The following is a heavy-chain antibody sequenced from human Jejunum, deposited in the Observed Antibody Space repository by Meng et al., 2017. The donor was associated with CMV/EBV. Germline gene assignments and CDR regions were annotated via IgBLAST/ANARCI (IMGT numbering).Heavy chain of an antibody. D-gene: IGHD5-18*01. CDR1: GFTVSSNY. V-gene: IGHV3-53*01. J-gene: IGHJ4*02. CDR2: IYSGGGT. CDR3: AGKGGYSYAYGY. Sequence: EVQLVESGGGLIQPGGSLILSGAASGFTVSSNYMSWVRQAPGKGLEWVSLIYSGGGTNYADSVRGRFTISRDNSKNTLYLQMNSLRAEDTAVYFCAGKGGYSYAYGYWGQGTLVTVSS.